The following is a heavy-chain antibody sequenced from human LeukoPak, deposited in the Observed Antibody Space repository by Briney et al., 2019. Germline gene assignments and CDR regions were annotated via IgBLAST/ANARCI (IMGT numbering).Heavy chain of an antibody. CDR2: ISSSGSTI. CDR1: GFTFSDYY. D-gene: IGHD3-22*01. CDR3: ARGSYDSSGYYYVKHYYYMDV. V-gene: IGHV3-11*04. Sequence: GGSLRLSCAASGFTFSDYYMSWIRQAPGKGLEWVSYISSSGSTIYYADSVKGRFTISRDNAKNSLYLQMNSLRAEDTAVYYCARGSYDSSGYYYVKHYYYMDVWGKGTTVTVSS. J-gene: IGHJ6*03.